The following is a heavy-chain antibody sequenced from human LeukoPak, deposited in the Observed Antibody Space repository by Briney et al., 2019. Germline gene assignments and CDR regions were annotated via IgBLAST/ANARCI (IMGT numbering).Heavy chain of an antibody. V-gene: IGHV1-8*01. J-gene: IGHJ4*02. CDR2: MNPNSGNT. D-gene: IGHD6-13*01. CDR1: GYTFTRYA. CDR3: ARVSSSSWYNFDY. Sequence: ASVKVSCKASGYTFTRYAMNWVRQAPGQGLEWMGWMNPNSGNTGYAQKFQGRVTMTRNTSISTAYMELSSLRSEDTAVYYCARVSSSSWYNFDYWGQGTLVTVSS.